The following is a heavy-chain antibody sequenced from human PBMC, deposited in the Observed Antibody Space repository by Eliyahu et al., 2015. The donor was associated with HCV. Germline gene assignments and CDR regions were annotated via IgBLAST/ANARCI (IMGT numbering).Heavy chain of an antibody. Sequence: EVQLVESGGGLVKPGGSLRLSCAASGFPFSTXSMNWVRQAPGKGLEWVSSISSSSSYIYYADSVKGRFTISRDNAKNSLYLQMNSLRAEDTAVYYCAREYSTSSFNWFDPWGQGTLVTVSS. D-gene: IGHD6-6*01. V-gene: IGHV3-21*01. CDR3: AREYSTSSFNWFDP. CDR2: ISSSSSYI. CDR1: GFPFSTXS. J-gene: IGHJ5*02.